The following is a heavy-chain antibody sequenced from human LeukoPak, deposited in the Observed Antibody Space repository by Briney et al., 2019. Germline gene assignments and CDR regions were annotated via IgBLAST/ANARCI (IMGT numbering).Heavy chain of an antibody. CDR3: ASARSVFEYMDV. CDR1: GYTFTSYY. V-gene: IGHV1-2*02. J-gene: IGHJ6*03. Sequence: ASVKVSCKTFGYTFTSYYVHWVRQAPGQGLEWMGWINPNSGGTNYAQKFQGRVTMTRDTSISTAYMELSRLRSDDTAVYYCASARSVFEYMDVWGKGTTVTVSS. D-gene: IGHD3-10*01. CDR2: INPNSGGT.